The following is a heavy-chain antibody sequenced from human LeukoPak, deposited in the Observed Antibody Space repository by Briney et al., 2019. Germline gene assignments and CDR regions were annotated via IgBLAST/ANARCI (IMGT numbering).Heavy chain of an antibody. Sequence: KPSQTLSLTCTVSGGSISSGDYYRSWIRQPPGKGLEWIGYIYHSGSTHFNPSLKSRVTISVDTSKNQFSLKLSSVTAADTAVYFCARGPDSSGYYYFDYWGQGTLVTVSS. CDR1: GGSISSGDYY. V-gene: IGHV4-30-4*01. CDR2: IYHSGST. J-gene: IGHJ4*02. D-gene: IGHD3-22*01. CDR3: ARGPDSSGYYYFDY.